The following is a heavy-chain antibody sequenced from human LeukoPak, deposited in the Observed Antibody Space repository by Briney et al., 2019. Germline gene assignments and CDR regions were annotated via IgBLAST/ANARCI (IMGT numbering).Heavy chain of an antibody. J-gene: IGHJ4*02. CDR1: GFTFSSYA. CDR2: ISYDGSNK. CDR3: AKEEIAAAGGDY. V-gene: IGHV3-30-3*01. Sequence: GRSLRLSCAASGFTFSSYAMHWVRQAPGKGLEWVAVISYDGSNKYYADSVKGRFTISRDNSKNTLYLQMNSLRAEDTAVYYCAKEEIAAAGGDYWGQGTLVTVSS. D-gene: IGHD6-13*01.